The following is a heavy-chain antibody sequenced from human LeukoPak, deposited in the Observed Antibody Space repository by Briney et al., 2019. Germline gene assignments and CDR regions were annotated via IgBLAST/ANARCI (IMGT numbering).Heavy chain of an antibody. V-gene: IGHV3-7*01. J-gene: IGHJ5*02. CDR3: ARDWGTYYYGSGSYYP. D-gene: IGHD3-10*01. CDR1: GFTFSSYW. Sequence: ESGGSLRLSCAASGFTFSSYWMSWVRQAPGKGLEWVANIKQDGSEKYYVDSVKGRFTFSRDNAKNSLYLQMNSLRAEDTAVYYCARDWGTYYYGSGSYYPWGQGTLVTASS. CDR2: IKQDGSEK.